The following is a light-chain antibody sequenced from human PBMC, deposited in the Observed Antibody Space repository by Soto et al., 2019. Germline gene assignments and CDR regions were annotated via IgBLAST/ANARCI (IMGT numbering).Light chain of an antibody. CDR2: LTS. J-gene: IGKJ1*01. V-gene: IGKV1-12*01. CDR1: QGISNY. Sequence: DIQMTQSASSVSASVGDRVTIPCRASQGISNYLAWYQQKPGKAPKLLIYLTSSLQSGVPSRFSGSGSGTDFTLIISSLQPADFATYYCQQAKRFPWTLGQGTKVDIK. CDR3: QQAKRFPWT.